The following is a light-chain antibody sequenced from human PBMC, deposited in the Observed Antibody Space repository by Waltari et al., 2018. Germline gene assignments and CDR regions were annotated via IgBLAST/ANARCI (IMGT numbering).Light chain of an antibody. J-gene: IGLJ3*02. V-gene: IGLV3-21*02. CDR3: QVWDNSSDHVV. CDR1: NIASKI. Sequence: SYVLSPPPSVSVAPGQTARVTCGGNNIASKIVHWVQQKPGQAPVFVIYRDSVRPSGIPERFSGSNSGNTATLSISRVEAGDEADYYCQVWDNSSDHVVFGGGTTVTVL. CDR2: RDS.